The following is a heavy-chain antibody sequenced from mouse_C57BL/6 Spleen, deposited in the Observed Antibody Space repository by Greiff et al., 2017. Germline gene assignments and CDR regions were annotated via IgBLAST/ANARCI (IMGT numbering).Heavy chain of an antibody. Sequence: QVQLQQPAAELVMPGASVKLSCPASGSPFTSSWMHWVKQRPRQGLVWIGKIDPSDTYTKSNQQFKGKSPLTVYTSSSTAYMQLSGLTSEASAVYDCARKAAQAPYFDYGRQGAT. CDR1: GSPFTSSW. V-gene: IGHV1-69*01. CDR2: IDPSDTYT. D-gene: IGHD3-2*02. J-gene: IGHJ2*01. CDR3: ARKAAQAPYFDY.